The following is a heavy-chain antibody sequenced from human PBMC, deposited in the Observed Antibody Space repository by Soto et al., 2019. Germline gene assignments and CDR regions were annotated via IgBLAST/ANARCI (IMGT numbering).Heavy chain of an antibody. D-gene: IGHD6-19*01. V-gene: IGHV1-69*12. CDR2: IIPIFGTA. CDR1: GCNFSSYA. Sequence: QVQLVQSVAEVKKPGSSVKVSCKASGCNFSSYAISWVRQAPGQGLEWMGGIIPIFGTANYAQNFQGRVTITADESTSTAYMALSSLRSDDTAVYYWARDEDGQWLVDWRQGTLGTFSS. J-gene: IGHJ4*02. CDR3: ARDEDGQWLVD.